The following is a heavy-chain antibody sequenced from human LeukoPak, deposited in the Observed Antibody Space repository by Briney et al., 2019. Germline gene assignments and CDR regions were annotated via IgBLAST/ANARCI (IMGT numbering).Heavy chain of an antibody. V-gene: IGHV3-30*02. Sequence: QPGGSLRLSCAASGFTFSSYGMHWVRQAPGKGLEWAAFIRYDGSNKYYADSVKGRFTISRDNSKNTLYLQMNSLRAEDTAVYYCAKKTGDSSGYYRRYYFDYWGQGTLVTVSS. CDR3: AKKTGDSSGYYRRYYFDY. D-gene: IGHD3-22*01. CDR1: GFTFSSYG. J-gene: IGHJ4*02. CDR2: IRYDGSNK.